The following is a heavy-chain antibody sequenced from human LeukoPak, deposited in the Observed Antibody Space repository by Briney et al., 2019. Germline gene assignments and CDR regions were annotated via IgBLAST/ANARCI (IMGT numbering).Heavy chain of an antibody. Sequence: SGTLSLTCAVSGGSNSSSNWWSWVRQPPGKGLEWIGEIYHSGSTNYNPPLKSRVTISVAKSKNQFSLKLSSVTAADTAVYYCASGREWYFDYWGQGTLVTVSS. J-gene: IGHJ4*02. V-gene: IGHV4-4*02. CDR3: ASGREWYFDY. D-gene: IGHD3-3*01. CDR1: GGSNSSSNW. CDR2: IYHSGST.